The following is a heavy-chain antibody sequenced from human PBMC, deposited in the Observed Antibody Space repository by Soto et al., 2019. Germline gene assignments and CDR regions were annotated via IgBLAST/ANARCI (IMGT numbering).Heavy chain of an antibody. Sequence: QLQLQESGSGLVKPSQTLSLTCAVSGGSISSGGYSWSWIRQPPGKGLEWIGYIYHSRSTYYNPSLKSPVSKSLASTKNHVSLKLSSVTAADTAVYYRASSNYASPIPLYYRGQGTLVTLSS. D-gene: IGHD3-22*01. J-gene: IGHJ4*02. CDR1: GGSISSGGYS. CDR3: ASSNYASPIPLYY. V-gene: IGHV4-30-2*01. CDR2: IYHSRST.